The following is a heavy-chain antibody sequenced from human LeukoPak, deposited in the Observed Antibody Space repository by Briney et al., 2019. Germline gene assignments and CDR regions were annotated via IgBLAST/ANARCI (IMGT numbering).Heavy chain of an antibody. CDR3: ASQEGRLVAAFDY. D-gene: IGHD2-15*01. CDR1: GFTFSSYG. J-gene: IGHJ4*02. V-gene: IGHV3-33*03. Sequence: GGSLRLSCAASGFTFSSYGMHWVRQAPGKGLEWVAVIWYDGSNKYYADSVKGRFTISRDNSKNTLYLQMNSLRAEDTAVYYCASQEGRLVAAFDYWGQGTLVTVSS. CDR2: IWYDGSNK.